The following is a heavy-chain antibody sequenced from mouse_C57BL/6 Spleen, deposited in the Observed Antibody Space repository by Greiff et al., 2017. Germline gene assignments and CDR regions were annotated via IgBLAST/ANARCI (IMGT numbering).Heavy chain of an antibody. Sequence: VQLQQSVAELVRPGASVKLSCTASGFNIKNTYMPWVKQRPEQGLEWIGRIDPANGNTKYDPKFQGKATITADTSSNTAYLQLSSLTSDDTAIYYCARRGNYYYFDYWGQGTTLTVSS. CDR2: IDPANGNT. CDR3: ARRGNYYYFDY. CDR1: GFNIKNTY. D-gene: IGHD2-1*01. V-gene: IGHV14-3*01. J-gene: IGHJ2*01.